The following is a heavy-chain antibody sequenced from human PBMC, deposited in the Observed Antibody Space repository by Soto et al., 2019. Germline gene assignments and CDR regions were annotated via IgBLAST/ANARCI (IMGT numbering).Heavy chain of an antibody. V-gene: IGHV4-61*01. CDR1: GASLSSGSYY. J-gene: IGHJ4*02. D-gene: IGHD5-18*01. CDR3: ARISYWVQDY. Sequence: QVQLQESGPGLVEPSETLSLTCTVSGASLSSGSYYWSWIRQPPGKGLEWIGYFYYTGTTKYNPSLQSRVTISADTSKNQFSLNLTSVTAADTAVYYCARISYWVQDYWGQGALVTVSS. CDR2: FYYTGTT.